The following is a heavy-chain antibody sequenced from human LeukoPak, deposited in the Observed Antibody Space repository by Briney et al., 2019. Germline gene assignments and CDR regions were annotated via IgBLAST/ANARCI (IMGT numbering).Heavy chain of an antibody. J-gene: IGHJ4*02. CDR1: GFTFSSYG. V-gene: IGHV3-30*18. Sequence: GGSLRLSCAASGFTFSSYGMHWVRQAPGKGLEWVAVISYDGSSKYYADSVKGRFTISRDNSKNTLYLQMNSLRAEDTAVYYCAKDDYYGSSGDYWGQGTLVTVSS. CDR2: ISYDGSSK. D-gene: IGHD3-10*01. CDR3: AKDDYYGSSGDY.